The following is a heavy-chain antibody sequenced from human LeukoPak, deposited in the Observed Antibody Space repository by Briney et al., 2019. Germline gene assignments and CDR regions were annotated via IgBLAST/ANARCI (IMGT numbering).Heavy chain of an antibody. D-gene: IGHD5-24*01. CDR1: GYTFTTSG. V-gene: IGHV1-2*02. CDR2: INPTSGGT. Sequence: ASLMPCCTASGYTFTTSGISWARQARGHGLEWRAWINPTSGGTNYAQKFQGRVTMTRDTSISTAYMELSRLRSDDTAVYYCARGGWVEMAYKVAGFDIWGQGTMITVSS. CDR3: ARGGWVEMAYKVAGFDI. J-gene: IGHJ3*02.